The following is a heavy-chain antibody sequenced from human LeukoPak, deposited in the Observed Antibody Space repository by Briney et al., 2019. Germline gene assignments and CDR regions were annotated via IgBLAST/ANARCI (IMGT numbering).Heavy chain of an antibody. J-gene: IGHJ6*03. CDR1: GFTFSSYA. CDR3: AKNSPKALMIYYYYYMDV. V-gene: IGHV3-23*01. Sequence: AGSLRLSCAASGFTFSSYAMSWVRQAPGKGLEWVSAISGSGGSTYYADSVKGRFTISRDNSKNTLYLQMNSLRAEDTAVYYCAKNSPKALMIYYYYYMDVWGKGTTVTVSS. CDR2: ISGSGGST. D-gene: IGHD3-22*01.